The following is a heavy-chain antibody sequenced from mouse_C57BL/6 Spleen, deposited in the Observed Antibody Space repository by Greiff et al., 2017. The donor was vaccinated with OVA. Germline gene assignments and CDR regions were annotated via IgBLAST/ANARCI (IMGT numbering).Heavy chain of an antibody. J-gene: IGHJ4*01. CDR2: INPNNGGT. CDR1: GYTFTDYN. CDR3: ARGGSYGSYYAMDY. Sequence: EVQLQQSGPELVKPGASVKIPCKASGYTFTDYNMDWVKQSHGKSLEWIGDINPNNGGTIYNQKFKGKATLTVDKSSSTAYMELRSLTSEDTAVYYGARGGSYGSYYAMDYWGQGTSVTVSS. V-gene: IGHV1-18*01. D-gene: IGHD2-1*01.